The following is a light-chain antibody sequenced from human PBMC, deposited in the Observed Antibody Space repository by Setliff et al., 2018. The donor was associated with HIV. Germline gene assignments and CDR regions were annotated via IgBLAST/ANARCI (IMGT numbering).Light chain of an antibody. J-gene: IGLJ1*01. Sequence: SALTQPASVSGSPGQSITISCTATTSDVGGYNYVSWYQHHPGKAPKLMIYEVSNRPSGVSNRFFGSKSGNTASLTISGLQAEDEADYFCSSYTSSSTYVFGAGTKVTVL. CDR3: SSYTSSSTYV. V-gene: IGLV2-14*01. CDR2: EVS. CDR1: TSDVGGYNY.